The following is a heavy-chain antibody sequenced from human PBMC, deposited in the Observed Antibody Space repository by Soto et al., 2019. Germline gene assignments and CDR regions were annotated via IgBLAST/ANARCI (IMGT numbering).Heavy chain of an antibody. Sequence: GASVKVSCKASGYTFTSYGISWVRQAPGQGFEWMGWISAYNGNTNYAQKLQGRVTMTTDTSTSTAYMELRSLRSDDTAVYYCVRDSQGGWYDYYYGMDVWGQGTTVTVSS. CDR3: VRDSQGGWYDYYYGMDV. CDR1: GYTFTSYG. CDR2: ISAYNGNT. V-gene: IGHV1-18*01. J-gene: IGHJ6*02. D-gene: IGHD6-19*01.